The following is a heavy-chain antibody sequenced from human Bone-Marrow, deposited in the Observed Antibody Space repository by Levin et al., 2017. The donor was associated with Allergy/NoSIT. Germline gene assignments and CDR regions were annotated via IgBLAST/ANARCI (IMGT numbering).Heavy chain of an antibody. V-gene: IGHV4-59*08. Sequence: PSETLSLTCTVSGGSISSYYWSWIRQPPGKGLEWIGYIYYSGSTNYNPSLKSRVTISVDTSKNQFSLKLSTVTAADTEEYYCARQNFDYYDYWGQGTLVTVS. CDR3: ARQNFDYYDY. CDR2: IYYSGST. CDR1: GGSISSYY. J-gene: IGHJ4*02.